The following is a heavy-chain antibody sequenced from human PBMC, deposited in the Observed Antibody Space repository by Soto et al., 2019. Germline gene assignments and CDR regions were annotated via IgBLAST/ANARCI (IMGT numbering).Heavy chain of an antibody. CDR1: GDSVSSNSAA. CDR3: ARDMWIQLWLPGWFDP. V-gene: IGHV6-1*01. Sequence: PSQTLSLPCAISGDSVSSNSAAWNWIRQSPSRGLEWLGRTYYRSKWYNDYAVSVKSRITINPDTSKNQFSLQLNSVTPEDTAVYYCARDMWIQLWLPGWFDPWGQGTLVTVSS. J-gene: IGHJ5*02. D-gene: IGHD5-18*01. CDR2: TYYRSKWYN.